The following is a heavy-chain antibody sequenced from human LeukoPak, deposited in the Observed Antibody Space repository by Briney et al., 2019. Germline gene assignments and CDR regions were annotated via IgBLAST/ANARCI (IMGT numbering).Heavy chain of an antibody. CDR3: ARGDVGYYYYYMDV. CDR2: IYYSGST. CDR1: GVSISSYY. D-gene: IGHD3-10*02. V-gene: IGHV4-59*01. Sequence: PSETLSLTCTVSGVSISSYYWSWIRQPPGKGLEWIGYIYYSGSTNYNPSLKSRVTISVDTSKNQFSLKLSSVTAADTAVYYCARGDVGYYYYYMDVWGKGTTVTVSS. J-gene: IGHJ6*03.